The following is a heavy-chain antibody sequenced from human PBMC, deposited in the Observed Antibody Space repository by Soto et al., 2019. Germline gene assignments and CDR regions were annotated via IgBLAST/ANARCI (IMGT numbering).Heavy chain of an antibody. Sequence: PGGSLRLSCAASGFTFSNCAMHWVRQAPGKGLEWVAVISYDGSNKYYADSVKGRFTISRDNSKNTLYLQMNSLRAEDTAVYYCARVGTGYSSSWYLDYWGQGTLVTVSS. J-gene: IGHJ4*02. CDR3: ARVGTGYSSSWYLDY. CDR1: GFTFSNCA. CDR2: ISYDGSNK. D-gene: IGHD6-13*01. V-gene: IGHV3-30-3*01.